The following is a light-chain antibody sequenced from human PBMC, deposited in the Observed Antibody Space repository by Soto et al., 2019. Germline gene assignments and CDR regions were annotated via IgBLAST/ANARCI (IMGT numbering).Light chain of an antibody. V-gene: IGKV2-40*01. CDR3: MQRIEFPLT. Sequence: DIVLTQTPLSLPVTPGEPASISCRSSQSLFLDWYLQKPGQSPQRLIYTVSYRAFGVPDRFSGSGSGTNFTLKISRVEAEDVGVYYCMQRIEFPLTFGGGTKVEIK. CDR1: QSLF. CDR2: TVS. J-gene: IGKJ4*01.